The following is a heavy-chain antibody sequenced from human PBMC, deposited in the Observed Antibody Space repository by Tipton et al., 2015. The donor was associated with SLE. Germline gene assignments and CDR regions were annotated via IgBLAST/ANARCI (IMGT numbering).Heavy chain of an antibody. V-gene: IGHV4-34*01. J-gene: IGHJ3*02. CDR3: ARDNWGLTRGSAFDI. CDR1: GGSISSYY. D-gene: IGHD7-27*01. Sequence: TLSLTCTVSGGSISSYYWSWIRQPPGKGLEWIGEINHSGSTNYNPSLKSRVTISVDTSKNQFSLQLNSVTPEDTAVYYCARDNWGLTRGSAFDIWGQGTMVTVSS. CDR2: INHSGST.